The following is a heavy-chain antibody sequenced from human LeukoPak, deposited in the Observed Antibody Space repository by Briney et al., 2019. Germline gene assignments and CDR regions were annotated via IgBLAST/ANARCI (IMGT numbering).Heavy chain of an antibody. Sequence: GGSLRLSCAASTFTFRNYWMSWVRQAPGKGLEWVANIKHDGSEKYYVDSVKGRFTISRDNAKNSLYLQMNSLRGEDTAVYYCARHCSSTNCNDAFDMWGQGTMVTVSS. J-gene: IGHJ3*02. V-gene: IGHV3-7*01. D-gene: IGHD2-2*01. CDR2: IKHDGSEK. CDR1: TFTFRNYW. CDR3: ARHCSSTNCNDAFDM.